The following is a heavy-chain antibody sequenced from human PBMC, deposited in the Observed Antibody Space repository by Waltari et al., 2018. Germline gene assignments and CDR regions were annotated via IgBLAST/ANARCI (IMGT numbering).Heavy chain of an antibody. D-gene: IGHD3-3*01. V-gene: IGHV4-59*01. CDR2: IYYSGST. Sequence: QVQLQESGPGLVKPSETLSLTCTVSGGSISSYYWSWIRQPPGKGLEWIGYIYYSGSTNYNPSLKSRVTISVDTSKNQFSLKLSSVTAADTAVYYCARDNYDFWSGHGMDVWGQWTTVTVSS. J-gene: IGHJ6*02. CDR1: GGSISSYY. CDR3: ARDNYDFWSGHGMDV.